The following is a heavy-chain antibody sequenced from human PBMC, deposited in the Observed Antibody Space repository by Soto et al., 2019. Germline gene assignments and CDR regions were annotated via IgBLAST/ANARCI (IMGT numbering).Heavy chain of an antibody. CDR1: GFTFDDYA. CDR3: AKDREDGDYGGRAFDI. J-gene: IGHJ3*02. V-gene: IGHV3-9*01. CDR2: ISWNSGSI. D-gene: IGHD4-17*01. Sequence: ESGGGLVQPGRSLRLSCAASGFTFDDYAMHWVRQAPGKGLEWVSGISWNSGSIGYADSVKGRFTISRDNAKNSLYLQMNSLRAEDTALYYCAKDREDGDYGGRAFDIWGQGTMVTVSS.